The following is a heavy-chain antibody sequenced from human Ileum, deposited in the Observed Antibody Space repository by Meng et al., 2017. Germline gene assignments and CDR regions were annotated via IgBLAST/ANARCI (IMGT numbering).Heavy chain of an antibody. CDR3: AANSGKKMHS. CDR1: GDPISTTNW. J-gene: IGHJ4*02. D-gene: IGHD4-23*01. CDR2: IYHSGLV. Sequence: QGHLQQYGPRPVKPSGTLTVQRSDCGDPISTTNWWNWVRQPPGEGLEWIGEIYHSGLVNYTLYLKSRVTLSIDKSKNQFSLKLISVTAADTGVYYCAANSGKKMHSWGQGTLVTVSS. V-gene: IGHV4-4*02.